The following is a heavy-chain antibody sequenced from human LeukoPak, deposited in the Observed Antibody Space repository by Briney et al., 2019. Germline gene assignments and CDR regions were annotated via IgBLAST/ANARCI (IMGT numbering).Heavy chain of an antibody. CDR2: IYTSGST. J-gene: IGHJ4*02. CDR3: ASTRIVGVGSFDY. Sequence: SETLSLTCTVSGGSISSYSWSWIRQPAGKGLEWIGRIYTSGSTNYNPSLKSRVTISVDTSKNQFSLKLSSVTAADTAVYYCASTRIVGVGSFDYWGQGTLVTVSS. D-gene: IGHD1-26*01. CDR1: GGSISSYS. V-gene: IGHV4-4*07.